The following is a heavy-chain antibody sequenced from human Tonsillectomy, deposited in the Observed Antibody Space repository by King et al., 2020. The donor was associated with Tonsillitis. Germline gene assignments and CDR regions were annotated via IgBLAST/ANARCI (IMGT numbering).Heavy chain of an antibody. CDR1: GFTFEDHV. D-gene: IGHD3-10*01. CDR2: ISCNSGSI. V-gene: IGHV3-9*01. J-gene: IGHJ6*02. CDR3: VKGHRFGDFPGGDYYHYAMEV. Sequence: VQLVESGGGLVQPGRSLRLSCAASGFTFEDHVMHWVRQAPGKGLEWVSVISCNSGSIGYADSVQGRFTISRDNAKSSLYLHMHSLRTEDTALYYCVKGHRFGDFPGGDYYHYAMEVWGQGIMVTVSS.